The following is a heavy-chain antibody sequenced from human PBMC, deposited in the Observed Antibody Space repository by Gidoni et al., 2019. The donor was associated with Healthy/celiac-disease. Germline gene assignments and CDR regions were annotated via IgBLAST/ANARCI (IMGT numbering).Heavy chain of an antibody. CDR1: GASISTGIYY. CDR2: IYTSGST. V-gene: IGHV4-61*02. D-gene: IGHD3-3*01. Sequence: QVQLQESGPGLLQPSQTLSLTCTVSGASISTGIYYCSWIRQPAGKGLEWIGRIYTSGSTNYNPSLKSRVTISVDTSKNQFSLKLSSVTAADTAVYYCAREGYDFWSGNGVLFDYWGQGTLVTVSS. J-gene: IGHJ4*02. CDR3: AREGYDFWSGNGVLFDY.